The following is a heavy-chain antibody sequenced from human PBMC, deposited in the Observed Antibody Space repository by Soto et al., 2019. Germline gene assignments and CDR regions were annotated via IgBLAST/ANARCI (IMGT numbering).Heavy chain of an antibody. CDR3: AKVQRKLVPYDAFDI. CDR2: ISGSGGST. J-gene: IGHJ3*02. CDR1: GFTFSSYA. D-gene: IGHD6-13*01. Sequence: GGSLRLSCAASGFTFSSYAMIWVRQAPGKGLEWFSAISGSGGSTYYADSVKGRFTISRDNSKNTLYLQMNSLRAEDTAVYYCAKVQRKLVPYDAFDIWGQGTMVTVSS. V-gene: IGHV3-23*01.